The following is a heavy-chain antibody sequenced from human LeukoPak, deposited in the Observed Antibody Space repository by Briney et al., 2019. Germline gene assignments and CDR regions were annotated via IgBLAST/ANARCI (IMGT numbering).Heavy chain of an antibody. Sequence: QPGGSLRLSCAASGFTFIGYAMSWVRQAPGKGLEWVSAISSSGGSTYYADSVKGRFTISRDNSKNTLYLQMNSLRAEDTAVYYCAKVGASFYYGMDVWGQGTTVTVSS. CDR2: ISSSGGST. CDR1: GFTFIGYA. CDR3: AKVGASFYYGMDV. V-gene: IGHV3-23*01. J-gene: IGHJ6*02. D-gene: IGHD1-1*01.